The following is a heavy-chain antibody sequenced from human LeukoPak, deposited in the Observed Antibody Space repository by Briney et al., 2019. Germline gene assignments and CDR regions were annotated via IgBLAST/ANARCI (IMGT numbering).Heavy chain of an antibody. CDR3: ARSRGGATTQIGWFDP. V-gene: IGHV4-38-2*02. CDR1: GYSISSGYY. D-gene: IGHD1-26*01. Sequence: SETLSLTCTVSGYSISSGYYWGWIRQPPGKGLEWIGSIYHSGSTYYNPSLKSRVTISVDTSKNQFSLKLSSVTAADTAVYYCARSRGGATTQIGWFDPWGQGTLVTVSS. CDR2: IYHSGST. J-gene: IGHJ5*02.